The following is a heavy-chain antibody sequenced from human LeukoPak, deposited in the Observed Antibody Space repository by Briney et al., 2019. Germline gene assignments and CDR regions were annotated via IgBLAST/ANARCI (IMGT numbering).Heavy chain of an antibody. V-gene: IGHV4-34*01. J-gene: IGHJ5*02. Sequence: SETLSLTCAVYGGSFSGYYWSWIRQPPGKGLEWIGEINHSGSTNYNPSLKSRVTISVDTSKNQFSLKLSSVTAVDTAVYYCASITMVRGVIIHPNWFDPWGQGTLVTVSS. CDR2: INHSGST. D-gene: IGHD3-10*01. CDR3: ASITMVRGVIIHPNWFDP. CDR1: GGSFSGYY.